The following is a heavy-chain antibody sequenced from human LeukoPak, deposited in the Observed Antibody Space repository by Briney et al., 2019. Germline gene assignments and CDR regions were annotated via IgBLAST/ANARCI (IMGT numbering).Heavy chain of an antibody. CDR2: IYYSGST. Sequence: SETLSLTCTVSGGSISSYYWSWIRQPPGKGLEWIGYIYYSGSTNYNPSLKSRVTISVDTSKNQFSLKLSSVTAADTAVYYCAREGGSSGNAFDIWGQGTMVTVSS. CDR1: GGSISSYY. V-gene: IGHV4-59*01. J-gene: IGHJ3*02. CDR3: AREGGSSGNAFDI. D-gene: IGHD1-26*01.